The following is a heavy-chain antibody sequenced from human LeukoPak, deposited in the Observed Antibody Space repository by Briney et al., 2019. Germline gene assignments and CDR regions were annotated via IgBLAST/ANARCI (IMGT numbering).Heavy chain of an antibody. Sequence: GGSLRLSCAASGLTFSSYAMSWVRQAPGKGLEWVSAISGSGGSTYYADSVKGRFTNSRDNSKNTLYLQMNSLRAEDTAVYYCAKVSYCGGDCYPAHNWFDPWGQGTLVTVSS. D-gene: IGHD2-21*02. CDR3: AKVSYCGGDCYPAHNWFDP. J-gene: IGHJ5*02. CDR2: ISGSGGST. V-gene: IGHV3-23*01. CDR1: GLTFSSYA.